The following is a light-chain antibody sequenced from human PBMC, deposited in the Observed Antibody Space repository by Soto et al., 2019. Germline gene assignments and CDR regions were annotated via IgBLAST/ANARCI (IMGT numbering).Light chain of an antibody. CDR1: QSIGRW. J-gene: IGKJ4*01. CDR2: DAS. CDR3: QQFSSYPLT. V-gene: IGKV1-5*01. Sequence: DIQMTQSPSTLSAFVGDRVTITCRASQSIGRWLAWYQQKPGKAPKLLIYDASSLESGVPSRFSGGGSGTDFTLTISRLEPEDFAVYYCQQFSSYPLTFGGGTKVDIK.